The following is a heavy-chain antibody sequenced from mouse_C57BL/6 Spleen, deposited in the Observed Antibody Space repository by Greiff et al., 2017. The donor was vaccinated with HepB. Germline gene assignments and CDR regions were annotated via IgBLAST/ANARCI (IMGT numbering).Heavy chain of an antibody. CDR2: INPNNGGT. CDR3: ARSHYYGSSSPWFTY. CDR1: GYTFTDYN. J-gene: IGHJ3*01. Sequence: EVQLQQSGPELVKPGASVKMSCKASGYTFTDYNMHWVKQSHGKSLEWIGYINPNNGGTSYNQKFKGKATLTVNKSSSTAYMELRSLTSEDSAVYYCARSHYYGSSSPWFTYWGQGTLVTVSA. D-gene: IGHD1-1*01. V-gene: IGHV1-22*01.